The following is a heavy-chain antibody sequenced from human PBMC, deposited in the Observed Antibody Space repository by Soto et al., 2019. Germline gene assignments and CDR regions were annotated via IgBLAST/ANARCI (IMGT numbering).Heavy chain of an antibody. CDR2: ISAYNGNT. V-gene: IGHV1-18*01. D-gene: IGHD3-22*01. Sequence: ASVKVSCKASGYTFTSYGISWVRQAPGQGLEWMGWISAYNGNTNYAQKLQGRVTMTTDTSTSTAYMELRSLRSDDTAVYYCARHPFSDYYDSSGHYPHFDYWGQGTLVTVSS. CDR3: ARHPFSDYYDSSGHYPHFDY. CDR1: GYTFTSYG. J-gene: IGHJ4*02.